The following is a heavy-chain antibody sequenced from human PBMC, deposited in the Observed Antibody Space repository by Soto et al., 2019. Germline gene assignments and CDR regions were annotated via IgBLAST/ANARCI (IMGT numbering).Heavy chain of an antibody. J-gene: IGHJ6*02. CDR2: INRDGSTT. CDR3: AVGPGTSYSYTVDV. D-gene: IGHD6-13*01. Sequence: EVQLVESGGGLVQPGGSLRLSCAASGFTSSTYWMHWVRQAPGKGLVWVSRINRDGSTTNYADSVKGRFTISRDNAKNTLYLQMNSLRAEDTAVYFCAVGPGTSYSYTVDVWGRGTTGTVSS. CDR1: GFTSSTYW. V-gene: IGHV3-74*01.